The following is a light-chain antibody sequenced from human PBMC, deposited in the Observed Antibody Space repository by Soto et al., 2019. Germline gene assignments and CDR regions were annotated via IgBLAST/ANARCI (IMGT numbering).Light chain of an antibody. CDR2: EVT. CDR3: SSYTTSSTRV. J-gene: IGLJ1*01. Sequence: QSALTQPASVSGSPGQSIAISCTGSSSDIGIYKYVSWYQQHPGKVPKLIIYEVTNRPSGVSNRFSGSKSGNTASLTISGLQAEVEADYYCSSYTTSSTRVFGTGTKLTVL. V-gene: IGLV2-14*01. CDR1: SSDIGIYKY.